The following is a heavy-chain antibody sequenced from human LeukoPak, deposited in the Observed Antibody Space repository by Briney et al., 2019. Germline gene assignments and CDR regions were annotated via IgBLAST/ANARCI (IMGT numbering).Heavy chain of an antibody. D-gene: IGHD2-2*01. J-gene: IGHJ6*03. CDR1: GFTFSSYS. V-gene: IGHV3-21*01. Sequence: GGSLRLSCAASGFTFSSYSMNWVRQAPGKGLEWVSSISSSSSYIYYADSVKGRFTISRDNAKNSLYLQMNSLRAEDTAVYYCARGIIVVVPAAIYYYYYYMDVWGKGTTVTVSS. CDR3: ARGIIVVVPAAIYYYYYYMDV. CDR2: ISSSSSYI.